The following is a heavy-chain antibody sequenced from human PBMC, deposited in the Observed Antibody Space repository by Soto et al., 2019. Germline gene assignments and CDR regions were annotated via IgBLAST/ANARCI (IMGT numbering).Heavy chain of an antibody. D-gene: IGHD3-16*01. CDR3: ARDNWITVRGWFDP. CDR1: GGSISNGGDS. V-gene: IGHV4-30-2*01. Sequence: PSETLSLTCVVSGGSISNGGDSWSWIRQPPGKGLEWIGYIYDSGNTYYNPSLQSRVTISVDRSKNQFSLKLSSVTAADTAIYYCARDNWITVRGWFDPWGQGTPVTVSS. J-gene: IGHJ5*02. CDR2: IYDSGNT.